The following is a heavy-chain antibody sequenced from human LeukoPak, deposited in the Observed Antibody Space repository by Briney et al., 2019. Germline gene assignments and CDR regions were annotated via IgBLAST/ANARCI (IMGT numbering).Heavy chain of an antibody. CDR1: GYTFTAYH. V-gene: IGHV1-2*02. J-gene: IGHJ5*02. CDR2: IDPNSGDT. Sequence: GASVKVSCKTSGYTFTAYHMHWVRQAPGQGLEWVGWIDPNSGDTHYVQKFQGRVTMTRDTSITTAYMELSRLRSDDTAVYYCATTDYYDSGGYYISGSWGQGTLVTVSS. D-gene: IGHD3-22*01. CDR3: ATTDYYDSGGYYISGS.